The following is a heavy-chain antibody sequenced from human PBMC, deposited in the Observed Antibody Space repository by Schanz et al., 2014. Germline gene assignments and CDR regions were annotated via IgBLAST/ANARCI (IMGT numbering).Heavy chain of an antibody. CDR1: GGSINSYY. Sequence: QVQLQESGPGLVKPSETLSLTCTVSGGSINSYYWTWIRQPPGKGLEWIGYIYYSGSTNYNPSLRSRVTILVDTSKNQFALKLYSVTAADTAVYYCARGIQAWLQWYFDYWGQGTLVTVSS. CDR2: IYYSGST. CDR3: ARGIQAWLQWYFDY. D-gene: IGHD5-18*01. J-gene: IGHJ4*02. V-gene: IGHV4-59*08.